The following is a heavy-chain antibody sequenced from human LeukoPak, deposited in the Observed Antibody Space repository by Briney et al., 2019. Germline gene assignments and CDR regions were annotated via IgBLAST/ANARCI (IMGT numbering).Heavy chain of an antibody. CDR1: GFTFSSYS. J-gene: IGHJ3*02. Sequence: GGSLRLSCAASGFTFSSYSMNWVRQAPGKGLEWVSSISSSSSYIYYADSVKGRFTISRDNAKNSLYLQMNSLRAEDTAVYYCEVGVVKDAFDIWGQGTMVTVSS. CDR2: ISSSSSYI. D-gene: IGHD3-3*01. V-gene: IGHV3-21*01. CDR3: EVGVVKDAFDI.